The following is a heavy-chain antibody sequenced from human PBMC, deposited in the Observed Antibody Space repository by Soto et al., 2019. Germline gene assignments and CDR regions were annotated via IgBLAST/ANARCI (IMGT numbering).Heavy chain of an antibody. CDR2: IHYSGST. D-gene: IGHD6-19*01. CDR3: ARDRLLAGTFDY. J-gene: IGHJ4*02. CDR1: GGSISSYY. Sequence: PSETLSLTCAVSGGSISSYYWSWIRQSPGKGLEWIGYIHYSGSTNYNPSLKSRVTISVDTSKNQFSLKLSSVTAADTAVYYCARDRLLAGTFDYWGQGTLVTVSS. V-gene: IGHV4-59*01.